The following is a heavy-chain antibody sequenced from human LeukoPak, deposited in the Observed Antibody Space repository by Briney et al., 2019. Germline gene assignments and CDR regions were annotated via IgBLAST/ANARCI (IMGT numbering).Heavy chain of an antibody. J-gene: IGHJ5*02. CDR3: ARGPWYYDFWSGYPNWFDP. CDR1: GYTFTSYG. D-gene: IGHD3-3*01. CDR2: ISAYNGNT. Sequence: ASVKVSCKASGYTFTSYGIIWVRQAPGQGLEWMGWISAYNGNTNYAQKFQGRVTMTTDTSTSTAYMELRSLRSDDTAVYYCARGPWYYDFWSGYPNWFDPWGQGTLVTVSS. V-gene: IGHV1-18*01.